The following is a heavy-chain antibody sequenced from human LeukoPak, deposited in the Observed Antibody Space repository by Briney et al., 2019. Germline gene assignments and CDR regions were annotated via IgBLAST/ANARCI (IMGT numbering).Heavy chain of an antibody. CDR2: IYHSGST. CDR1: GFTFSNAW. Sequence: GSLRLSCAASGFTFSNAWMSWVRQPPGKGLEWIGEIYHSGSTNYNPSLKSRVTISVDKSKNQFSLKLSSVTAADTAVYYCASFDHLAYHHDYWGQGTLVTVSS. D-gene: IGHD1-14*01. J-gene: IGHJ4*02. CDR3: ASFDHLAYHHDY. V-gene: IGHV4-4*02.